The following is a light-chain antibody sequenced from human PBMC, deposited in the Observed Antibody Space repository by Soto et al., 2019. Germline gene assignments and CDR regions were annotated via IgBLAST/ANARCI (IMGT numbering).Light chain of an antibody. CDR1: QGISSY. V-gene: IGKV1-9*01. Sequence: DIQLTQSPSFLSASVGDRXXITCRASQGISSYLAWYQQKPGKAPKLLIYAASTLQSGVPSRFSGSGSGTEFTLTISXLQPXXXATXXXXXXNSYPLTFGGGTKVEIK. CDR3: XXXNSYPLT. J-gene: IGKJ4*01. CDR2: AAS.